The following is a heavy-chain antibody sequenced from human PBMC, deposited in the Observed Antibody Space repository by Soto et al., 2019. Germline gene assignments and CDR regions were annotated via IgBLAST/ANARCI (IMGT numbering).Heavy chain of an antibody. CDR3: ASLAAAGATKFDY. V-gene: IGHV1-46*01. CDR2: INPSGGST. CDR1: RYTFTSYY. J-gene: IGHJ4*02. Sequence: GASVKVSCKASRYTFTSYYMHWVRQAPGQGLEWMGIINPSGGSTSYAQKFQGRVTMTRDTSTSTVYMELSSLRSEDTAVYYCASLAAAGATKFDYWGQGTLVTVSS. D-gene: IGHD6-13*01.